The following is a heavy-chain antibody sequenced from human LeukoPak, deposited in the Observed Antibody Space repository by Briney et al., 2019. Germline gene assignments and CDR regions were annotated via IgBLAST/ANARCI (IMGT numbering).Heavy chain of an antibody. J-gene: IGHJ4*02. CDR2: ISNDRKYI. CDR3: ARDDGSYSRSPGFDY. Sequence: PGGSLRLSCVTSGFTFSDYGMNWVRQAPGKGLEWLASISNDRKYIYYADSVKGRFTISRDNAKNSLYLQMNSLRAEDTAVYYCARDDGSYSRSPGFDYWGQGTLVTVSS. CDR1: GFTFSDYG. D-gene: IGHD1-26*01. V-gene: IGHV3-21*01.